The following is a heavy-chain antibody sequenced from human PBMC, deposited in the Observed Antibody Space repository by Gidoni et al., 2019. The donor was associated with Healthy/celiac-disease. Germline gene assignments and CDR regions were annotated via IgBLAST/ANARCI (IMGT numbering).Heavy chain of an antibody. CDR2: ISPNLGIA. J-gene: IGHJ3*02. D-gene: IGHD3-22*01. Sequence: QVQLVQSGAEVKKPGSSVKVSCKAPGGTFSSYTISWVRPAPGQGLEWMGRISPNLGIANYEKKFQGRVKITEDKSTSTAYMELSSLRSEDTAVYYCARAYYYDSSGSDAFDIWGQGTMVTVSS. CDR1: GGTFSSYT. V-gene: IGHV1-69*02. CDR3: ARAYYYDSSGSDAFDI.